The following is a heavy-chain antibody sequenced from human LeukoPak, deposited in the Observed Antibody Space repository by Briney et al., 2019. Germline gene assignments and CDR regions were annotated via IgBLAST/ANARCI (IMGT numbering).Heavy chain of an antibody. D-gene: IGHD3-22*01. CDR3: ARGWDNNDSSGYSA. J-gene: IGHJ4*02. Sequence: GGSLRLSCAASGFTFNTYTMNWVRQAPGKGLEWVAATSYDERNKYYGDSVRGRFTISRDNSKNTLYLQMNSLRVEDTALYYCARGWDNNDSSGYSAWGQGTLVTVSS. CDR1: GFTFNTYT. V-gene: IGHV3-30*04. CDR2: TSYDERNK.